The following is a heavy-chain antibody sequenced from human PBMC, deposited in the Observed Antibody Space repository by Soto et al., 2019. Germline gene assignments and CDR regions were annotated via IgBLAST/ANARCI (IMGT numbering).Heavy chain of an antibody. V-gene: IGHV4-39*02. CDR1: GASFSDANYY. CDR3: ERRSHIVVAQT. D-gene: IGHD2-21*01. J-gene: IGHJ4*02. Sequence: SETLSLTCIVSGASFSDANYYWVWIRQPPGEGLEWIGSFYYDGRTYYNASLKSRVTISVDTSKNHFSLMLTSVTAADTAVYYCERRSHIVVAQTWGQGTLVTVSS. CDR2: FYYDGRT.